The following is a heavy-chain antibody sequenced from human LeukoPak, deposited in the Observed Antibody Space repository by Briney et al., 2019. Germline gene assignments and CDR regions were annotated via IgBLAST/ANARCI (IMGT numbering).Heavy chain of an antibody. Sequence: ASVKVPCKASGYTFTSYAMHWVRQAPGQRLEWMGWINAGNGNTKYSQKFQGRVTVTRDTSTSTVHMELSGLRSEDTAVYYCARDQEGFDYWGQGTLVTVSS. CDR1: GYTFTSYA. V-gene: IGHV1-3*01. J-gene: IGHJ4*02. CDR2: INAGNGNT. CDR3: ARDQEGFDY.